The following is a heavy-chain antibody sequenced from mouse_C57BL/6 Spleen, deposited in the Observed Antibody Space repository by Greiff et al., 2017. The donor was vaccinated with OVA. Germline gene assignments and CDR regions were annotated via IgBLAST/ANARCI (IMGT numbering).Heavy chain of an antibody. Sequence: EVKLMESGPGLVKPSQSLSLTCSVTGYSITSGYYWNWIRQFPGNKLEWMGYISYDGSNNYNPSLKNRISITRDTSKNQFFLKLNSVTTEDTATYYCARETTVVARDWYFDVWGTGTTVTVSS. D-gene: IGHD1-1*01. CDR1: GYSITSGYY. J-gene: IGHJ1*03. V-gene: IGHV3-6*01. CDR3: ARETTVVARDWYFDV. CDR2: ISYDGSN.